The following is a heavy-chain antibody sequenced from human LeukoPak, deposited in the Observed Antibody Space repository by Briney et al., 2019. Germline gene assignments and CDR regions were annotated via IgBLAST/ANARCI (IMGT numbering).Heavy chain of an antibody. Sequence: GASVKVSCKASGYTFTGYYMHWVRQAPGQGREWMGWINPNSGGTNYAQKFQGRVTMTRDASISTAYMELSRLRSDDTAVYYCAILGYCSGGSCYRWGQGTLVTVSS. CDR1: GYTFTGYY. CDR3: AILGYCSGGSCYR. D-gene: IGHD2-15*01. J-gene: IGHJ5*02. V-gene: IGHV1-2*02. CDR2: INPNSGGT.